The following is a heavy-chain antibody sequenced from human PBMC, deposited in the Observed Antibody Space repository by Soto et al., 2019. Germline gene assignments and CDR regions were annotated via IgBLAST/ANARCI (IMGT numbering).Heavy chain of an antibody. CDR2: ISISSSYI. V-gene: IGHV3-21*01. J-gene: IGHJ6*02. D-gene: IGHD2-15*01. CDR1: GFTFSSYS. CDR3: ARDFVACSGGSCYSSNLPYYYYGMDV. Sequence: GGSLRLSCAASGFTFSSYSMNWVRQAPGKGLEWVSSISISSSYIYYADSVKGRFTISRDNAKNSLYLQMNSLRAEDTAVYYCARDFVACSGGSCYSSNLPYYYYGMDVWGQGTTVTVSS.